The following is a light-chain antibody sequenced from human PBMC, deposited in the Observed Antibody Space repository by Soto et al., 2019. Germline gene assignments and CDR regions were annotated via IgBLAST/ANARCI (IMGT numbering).Light chain of an antibody. J-gene: IGLJ3*02. CDR3: ETWDSNTDAV. CDR2: LEGSGSY. Sequence: QAVLTQSSSASASLGSSVKLTCTLSSGHSSYIIAWHQQQPGKAPRYLMKLEGSGSYNKGSGVPDRFPGSSSGADRYLTISNCRFEDEADYYCETWDSNTDAVFGGGTKLTVL. CDR1: SGHSSYI. V-gene: IGLV4-60*02.